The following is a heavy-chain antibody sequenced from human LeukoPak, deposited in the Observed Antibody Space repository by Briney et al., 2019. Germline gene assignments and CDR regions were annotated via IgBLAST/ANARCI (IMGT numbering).Heavy chain of an antibody. CDR3: ARVSSGYKSDAFDI. J-gene: IGHJ3*02. D-gene: IGHD3-22*01. V-gene: IGHV1-46*01. CDR1: GYTFTNYY. CDR2: INPSGGNT. Sequence: ASVKVSCKASGYTFTNYYMHWVRQAPGQGLEWMGIINPSGGNTNYAQKFQGRVTMTRDTSISTAYMELSRLRSDDTAVYYCARVSSGYKSDAFDIWGQGTMVTASS.